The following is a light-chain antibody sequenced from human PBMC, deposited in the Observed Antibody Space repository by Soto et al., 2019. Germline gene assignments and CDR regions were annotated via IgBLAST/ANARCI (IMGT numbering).Light chain of an antibody. J-gene: IGKJ3*01. CDR1: QGINSY. V-gene: IGKV1-9*01. CDR2: AAS. Sequence: IQLTQSPSSLSASIGDRVTITCRASQGINSYLAWYQQKPGKAPKLLIYAASTLQSGVPSRFNGSGSETDFTLTINSLQPEDLATYYCQQLNDSRPFISGPVTKVDI. CDR3: QQLNDSRPFI.